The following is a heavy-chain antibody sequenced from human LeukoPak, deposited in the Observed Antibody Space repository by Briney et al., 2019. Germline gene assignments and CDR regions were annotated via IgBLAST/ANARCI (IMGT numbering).Heavy chain of an antibody. CDR2: IYYSGST. Sequence: SETLSLTCTVSGDSISSSGYYWGWIRQPPGKGLEWIGSIYYSGSTFYNPSRESRVTISVDTSKNRFSLKLNSVTAAVTAVYYCAVTPRFGVVRAFDIWGQGTMVTVSS. J-gene: IGHJ3*02. CDR1: GDSISSSGYY. V-gene: IGHV4-39*07. CDR3: AVTPRFGVVRAFDI. D-gene: IGHD3-3*01.